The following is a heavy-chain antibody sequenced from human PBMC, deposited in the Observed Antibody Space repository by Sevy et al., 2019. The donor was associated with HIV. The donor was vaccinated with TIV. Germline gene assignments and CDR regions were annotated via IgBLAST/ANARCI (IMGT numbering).Heavy chain of an antibody. CDR2: VSFDSSFK. J-gene: IGHJ4*02. Sequence: GGSLRLSCAVSGLNFNIYPMNWVRQAPGKGLEWVAVVSFDSSFKSYADSVKGRFTISRDNSKNTLFLQMDNLRHEDTAFHYCATGRLGATFGYWGQGSLVTVSS. D-gene: IGHD1-26*01. V-gene: IGHV3-30*04. CDR3: ATGRLGATFGY. CDR1: GLNFNIYP.